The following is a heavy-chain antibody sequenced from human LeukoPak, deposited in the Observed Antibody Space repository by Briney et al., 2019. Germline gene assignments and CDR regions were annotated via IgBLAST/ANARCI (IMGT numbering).Heavy chain of an antibody. CDR1: GFTFSSYA. CDR3: ANFDFGVPAATPVAFDI. J-gene: IGHJ3*02. CDR2: ISGSGGST. V-gene: IGHV3-23*01. Sequence: GGSLRLSCAASGFTFSSYAMSWVRQAPGKGLEWVSAISGSGGSTYYADSVKGRFTISRDNSKNTLYLQMNSLRAEDTAVYYCANFDFGVPAATPVAFDIWGQGTMVTVSS. D-gene: IGHD2-2*01.